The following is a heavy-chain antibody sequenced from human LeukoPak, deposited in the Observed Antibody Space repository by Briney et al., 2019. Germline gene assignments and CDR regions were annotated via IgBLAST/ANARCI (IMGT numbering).Heavy chain of an antibody. CDR2: INHSGSP. J-gene: IGHJ4*02. CDR3: ARGDAYDSSGYAVSFDY. V-gene: IGHV4-34*01. Sequence: SETLSLTCAVYGGSFGGYYWGWIRQPPGKGLEWIGQINHSGSPNYNPSLKSRVTISVDTSNNQFSLKLSSVTAADTAVYYCARGDAYDSSGYAVSFDYWGQGTLVTVSS. CDR1: GGSFGGYY. D-gene: IGHD3-22*01.